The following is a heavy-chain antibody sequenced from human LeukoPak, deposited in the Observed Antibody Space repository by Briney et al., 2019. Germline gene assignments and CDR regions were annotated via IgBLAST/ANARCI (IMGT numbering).Heavy chain of an antibody. J-gene: IGHJ2*01. CDR3: AKDGRPWGSAGSWYFDL. V-gene: IGHV3-43*02. Sequence: RGSLRDSWAASGFTFYDYAMHWVAPGPGEGLGWVSHISGDGSRTHYACAVKGRVTISRDNSKNSLYLQMKRVRADDTRLYNCAKDGRPWGSAGSWYFDLWGRGTLVTVSS. CDR2: ISGDGSRT. CDR1: GFTFYDYA. D-gene: IGHD7-27*01.